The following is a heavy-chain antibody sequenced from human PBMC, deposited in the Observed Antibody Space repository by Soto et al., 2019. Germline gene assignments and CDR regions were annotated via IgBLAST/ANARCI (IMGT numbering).Heavy chain of an antibody. CDR2: IDNSGNT. CDR1: DGSTSTYF. V-gene: IGHV4-4*07. J-gene: IGHJ4*02. D-gene: IGHD3-3*01. CDR3: ARGGQDFWSGPFDY. Sequence: SETLSLTCTVSDGSTSTYFCNWIRQPAGKGLEWIGRIDNSGNTNYNPSLKSRVTMSADTSRNQFSLKLNSVTAADTAVYYCARGGQDFWSGPFDYWGQGALVTVSS.